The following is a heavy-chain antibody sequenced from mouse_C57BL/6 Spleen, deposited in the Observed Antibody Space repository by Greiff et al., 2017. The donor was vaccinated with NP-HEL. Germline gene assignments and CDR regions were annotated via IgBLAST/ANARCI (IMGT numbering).Heavy chain of an antibody. CDR2: ISYDGSN. CDR1: GYSITSGYY. V-gene: IGHV3-6*01. CDR3: AREVHYSNHWYFDV. Sequence: EVQLQQSGPGLVKPSQSLSLTCSVTGYSITSGYYWNWIRQFPGNKLEWMGYISYDGSNNYNPSLKNRISITRDTSKNQFFLKLNSVTTEDTATYYCAREVHYSNHWYFDVWGTGTTVTVSS. J-gene: IGHJ1*03. D-gene: IGHD2-5*01.